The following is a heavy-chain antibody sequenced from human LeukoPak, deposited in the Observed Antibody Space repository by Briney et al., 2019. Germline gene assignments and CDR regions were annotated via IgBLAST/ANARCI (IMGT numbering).Heavy chain of an antibody. J-gene: IGHJ4*02. V-gene: IGHV1-69*04. CDR1: GGTFSSYA. CDR3: ARLLPGYNYGYHFDY. Sequence: ASVKVSCKASGGTFSSYAISWVRQAPGQGLEWMGRIIPILGIANYAQKFQGRVTITADKSTSTAYMELSSLRSEDTAVYYCARLLPGYNYGYHFDYWGQGTLVTVSS. CDR2: IIPILGIA. D-gene: IGHD5-18*01.